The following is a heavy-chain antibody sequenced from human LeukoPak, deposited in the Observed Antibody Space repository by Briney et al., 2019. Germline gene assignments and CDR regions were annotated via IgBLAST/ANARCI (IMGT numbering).Heavy chain of an antibody. Sequence: SETLSLTCTVSGGSISSGGYYWSWIRQHPGKGLEWIGYIYYSGCTYYNPSLKSRVTISVDTSKNQFSLKLSSVTAADTAVYYCARSIEMEWLPNPAFDYWGQGTLVTVSS. CDR2: IYYSGCT. J-gene: IGHJ4*02. D-gene: IGHD3-3*01. CDR1: GGSISSGGYY. V-gene: IGHV4-31*03. CDR3: ARSIEMEWLPNPAFDY.